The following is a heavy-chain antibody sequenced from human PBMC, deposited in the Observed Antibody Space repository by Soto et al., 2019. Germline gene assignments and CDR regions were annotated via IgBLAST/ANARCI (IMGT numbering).Heavy chain of an antibody. CDR3: ATLTTVFSAFDI. CDR2: IYHSGST. D-gene: IGHD4-4*01. CDR1: GGSISSGVYS. J-gene: IGHJ3*02. V-gene: IGHV4-30-2*01. Sequence: SETLSLTCAVSGGSISSGVYSWSGIRQPPGKGLEWIGYIYHSGSTYYNPSLKSRVTISADRSKNQFSLKLSSVTAADTAVYYCATLTTVFSAFDIWGQGTMVTVSS.